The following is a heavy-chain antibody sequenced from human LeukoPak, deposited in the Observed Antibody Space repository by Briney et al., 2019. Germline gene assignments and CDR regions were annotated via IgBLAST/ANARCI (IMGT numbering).Heavy chain of an antibody. Sequence: GGSLRLSCATSGFTFDDYDMSWVRQAPGKGLEWVSGINWNGGSTGYADSVKGRFTISRDNAKNTLYLQMNSLRAEDTAVYYCARDEDWSGYYGAFDIWGQGTMVTVSS. D-gene: IGHD3-3*01. CDR3: ARDEDWSGYYGAFDI. V-gene: IGHV3-20*04. J-gene: IGHJ3*02. CDR1: GFTFDDYD. CDR2: INWNGGST.